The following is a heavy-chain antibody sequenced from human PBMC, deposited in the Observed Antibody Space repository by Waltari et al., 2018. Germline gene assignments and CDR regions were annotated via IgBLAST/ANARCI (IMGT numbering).Heavy chain of an antibody. CDR3: AREEGSSTTRGWFDP. CDR2: ISPVAPDT. CDR1: GYSFTSYW. D-gene: IGHD2-2*01. J-gene: IGHJ5*02. Sequence: EVQLVQSGAEVKKPGESLKISCKGSGYSFTSYWIGWVRQMPGKGLEWMGIISPVAPDTGSSPSFQGQVTISAAKSISTAYLQWSSLKASDTAMYYCAREEGSSTTRGWFDPWGQGTLVTVSS. V-gene: IGHV5-51*01.